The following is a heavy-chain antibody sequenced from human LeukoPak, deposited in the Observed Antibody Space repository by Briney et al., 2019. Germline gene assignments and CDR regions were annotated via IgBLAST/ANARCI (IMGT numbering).Heavy chain of an antibody. CDR1: GFTFSSYA. J-gene: IGHJ4*02. Sequence: GGSLRLSCAASGFTFSSYAMHWVRQAPGKGLEWVAVMSYDGSNKYYADSVKGRFTISRDNSKNTLYLQMNSLRAEDTAVYYCARDHYYYDSSALAYWGQGTLVTVSS. CDR2: MSYDGSNK. D-gene: IGHD3-22*01. CDR3: ARDHYYYDSSALAY. V-gene: IGHV3-30-3*01.